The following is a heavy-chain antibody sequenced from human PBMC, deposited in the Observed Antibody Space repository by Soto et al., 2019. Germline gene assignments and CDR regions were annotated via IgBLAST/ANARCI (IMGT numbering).Heavy chain of an antibody. D-gene: IGHD3-22*01. J-gene: IGHJ4*02. V-gene: IGHV1-69*13. Sequence: GASVKVSCKASGDTFSSHAISWVRQAPGQGLEWMGGIIPIYGTTNYAQKFQDRVTITADESTSTAYMELSSLRSDDTAVYYCTTDPAEAYYYDSSGYNPMGPFDYWGQGTLVTVSS. CDR2: IIPIYGTT. CDR3: TTDPAEAYYYDSSGYNPMGPFDY. CDR1: GDTFSSHA.